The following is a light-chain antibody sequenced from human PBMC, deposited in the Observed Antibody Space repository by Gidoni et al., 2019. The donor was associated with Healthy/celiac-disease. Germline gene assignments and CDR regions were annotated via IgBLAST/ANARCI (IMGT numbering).Light chain of an antibody. CDR3: QQSYSTLIT. J-gene: IGKJ5*01. CDR1: QSISSY. CDR2: AAS. Sequence: DIQMTQSPSSLSASVGDRVTITCRASQSISSYLNWYQQKPGKAPKLLIYAASSLKSVVPSRFSGSGSGTYFTLTISSLQPEDFATYYCQQSYSTLITFGQGTRLEIK. V-gene: IGKV1-39*01.